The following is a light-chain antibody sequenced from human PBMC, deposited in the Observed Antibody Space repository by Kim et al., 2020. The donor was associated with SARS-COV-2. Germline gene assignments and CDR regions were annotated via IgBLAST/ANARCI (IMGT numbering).Light chain of an antibody. J-gene: IGKJ2*01. V-gene: IGKV1-5*03. CDR2: QAS. CDR1: QFLNTY. Sequence: SASVGDRFTITCRASQFLNTYLAWYQQKPGKAPALLIYQASSLQVGVPSRFSGSGSGTEFTLTISSLQSDDFATYYCQHYIRFPYTFGQGTKVEI. CDR3: QHYIRFPYT.